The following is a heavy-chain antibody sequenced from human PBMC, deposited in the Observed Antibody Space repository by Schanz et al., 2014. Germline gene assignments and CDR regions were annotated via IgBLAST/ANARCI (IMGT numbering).Heavy chain of an antibody. CDR1: GGTFSSYT. CDR2: FIPILDVG. Sequence: VQLEQSGAEVKKPGSSVKVSCKASGGTFSSYTISWVRQARGQGLEWVGRFIPILDVGNYAQQFQGRVTFTADKSTSTAYMELSSLRYEDTAVYYCASSGAGYSSSWDFDYWGQGTLVTVSS. J-gene: IGHJ4*02. CDR3: ASSGAGYSSSWDFDY. D-gene: IGHD6-13*01. V-gene: IGHV1-69*02.